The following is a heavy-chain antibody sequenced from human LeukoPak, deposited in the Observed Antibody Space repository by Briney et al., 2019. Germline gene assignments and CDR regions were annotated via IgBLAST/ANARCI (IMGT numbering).Heavy chain of an antibody. CDR1: GFTFGDYA. V-gene: IGHV3-23*01. CDR3: ARDRTGPYWYFDL. D-gene: IGHD1-1*01. J-gene: IGHJ2*01. CDR2: ISGRGVGT. Sequence: PGGSLRLSCTASGFTFGDYAMSWVRQAPGKGLEWVSAISGRGVGTTYADSVKGRFTISRDNAKNSLYLQMNSLRAEDTAVYYCARDRTGPYWYFDLWGRGTLVTVSS.